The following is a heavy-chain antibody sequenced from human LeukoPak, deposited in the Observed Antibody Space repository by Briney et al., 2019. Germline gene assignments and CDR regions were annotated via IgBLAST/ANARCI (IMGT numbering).Heavy chain of an antibody. Sequence: SETLPLTCTVSGGSISSYYWSWIRQPAGKGLEWIGRIYTSGSTNYNPSLKSRVTMSVDTSKNQFSLKLSSVTAADTAVYYCARDYGDYEFGAFDIWGQGTMVTVSS. J-gene: IGHJ3*02. CDR2: IYTSGST. CDR1: GGSISSYY. CDR3: ARDYGDYEFGAFDI. D-gene: IGHD4-17*01. V-gene: IGHV4-4*07.